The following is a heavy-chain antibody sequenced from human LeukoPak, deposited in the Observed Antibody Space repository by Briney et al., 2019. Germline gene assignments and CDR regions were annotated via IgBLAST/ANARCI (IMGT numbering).Heavy chain of an antibody. CDR2: INHSGST. D-gene: IGHD2-15*01. J-gene: IGHJ4*02. CDR3: ARWVRVGYCSGGSCYGKDY. CDR1: GGSFSGYY. V-gene: IGHV4-34*01. Sequence: SETLSLTCAVDGGSFSGYYWSWIRQPPGKGLEWIGEINHSGSTNYNPSLKSRVTISVDTSKNQFSLKLSSVTAADTAVYYCARWVRVGYCSGGSCYGKDYWGQGTLVTVSS.